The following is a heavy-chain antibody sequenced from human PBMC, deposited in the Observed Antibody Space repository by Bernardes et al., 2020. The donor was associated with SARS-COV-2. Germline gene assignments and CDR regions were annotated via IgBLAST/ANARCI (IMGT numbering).Heavy chain of an antibody. J-gene: IGHJ4*02. D-gene: IGHD6-19*01. CDR1: GFDFSDYY. CDR2: ISCSGSRP. CDR3: ARTPGKALAGAFDY. Sequence: GGSLRLSCVASGFDFSDYYMSWIRRAPGKGLESVSYISCSGSRPNYADSVKGRFTISRDNAKNSLFLQMNSLKAEDTAVYYCARTPGKALAGAFDYWGPGTLVTFSS. V-gene: IGHV3-11*06.